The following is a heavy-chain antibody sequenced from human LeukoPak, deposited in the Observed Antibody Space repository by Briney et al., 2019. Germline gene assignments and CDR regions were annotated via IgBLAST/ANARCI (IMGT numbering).Heavy chain of an antibody. V-gene: IGHV4-31*03. CDR2: IYYSGST. Sequence: SQTLSLTCTVSGGSISSGGYYWSWIRRHPGKGLEWIGYIYYSGSTYYNPSLKSRVTISVDTSKNQFSLKLSSVTAADTAVYYCARGLFVVVAGSPSYYFDYWGQGTLVTVSS. J-gene: IGHJ4*02. CDR1: GGSISSGGYY. D-gene: IGHD2-21*01. CDR3: ARGLFVVVAGSPSYYFDY.